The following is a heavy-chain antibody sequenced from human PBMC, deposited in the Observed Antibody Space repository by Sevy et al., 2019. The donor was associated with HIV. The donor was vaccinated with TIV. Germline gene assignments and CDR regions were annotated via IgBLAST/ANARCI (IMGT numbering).Heavy chain of an antibody. J-gene: IGHJ4*02. CDR1: GFTFSSYG. CDR2: IWYDGSSK. V-gene: IGHV3-33*01. Sequence: GGFLRLSCAASGFTFSSYGMHWVRQAPGKGLEWVALIWYDGSSKYYADSVKDRFTISRDNSKNTLYLQMNSLRAEDTAVYYCASGAYYYASRTENFDYWGQGTLVTVSS. D-gene: IGHD3-10*01. CDR3: ASGAYYYASRTENFDY.